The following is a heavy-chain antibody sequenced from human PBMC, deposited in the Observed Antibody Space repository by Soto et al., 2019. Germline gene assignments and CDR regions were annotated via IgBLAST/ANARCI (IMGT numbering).Heavy chain of an antibody. CDR3: ARQIRHYDSWSNEYYYYGLDV. J-gene: IGHJ6*02. D-gene: IGHD3-3*01. CDR1: GGTFSSYA. Sequence: ASVKVSCKASGGTFSSYAISWVRQAPGQGLEWMGGIIPIFGTANYAQKFQGRVTITADKSISTAHLQWSSLKASDTAMYYCARQIRHYDSWSNEYYYYGLDVWGQGTTVTVSS. CDR2: IIPIFGTA. V-gene: IGHV1-69*06.